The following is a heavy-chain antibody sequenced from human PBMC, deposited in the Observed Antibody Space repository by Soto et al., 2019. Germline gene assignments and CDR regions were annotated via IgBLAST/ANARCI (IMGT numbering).Heavy chain of an antibody. D-gene: IGHD2-2*01. Sequence: ASVKVSWEASGYTFTSYYIHWVRQAPGQGLEWMGIINPSGGSTSYAQKFQGRVTMTRDTSTSTVYMELSSLRSEDTAVYYCARETGSTYHIWGQGTMVTVSS. V-gene: IGHV1-46*03. J-gene: IGHJ3*02. CDR2: INPSGGST. CDR1: GYTFTSYY. CDR3: ARETGSTYHI.